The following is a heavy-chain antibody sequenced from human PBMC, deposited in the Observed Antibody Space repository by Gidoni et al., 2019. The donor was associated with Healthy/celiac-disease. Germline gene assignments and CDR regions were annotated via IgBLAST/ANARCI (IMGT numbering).Heavy chain of an antibody. D-gene: IGHD2-2*01. CDR2: IYHSGST. Sequence: QVQLQESGPGLVKPSETLSLTCTVSGYSISSGYYWGWIRQPPGKGLEWIGSIYHSGSTYYNPSLKSRVTISVDTSKNQFSLKLSSVTAADTAVYYCASQTSDAFDIWGQGTMVTVSS. CDR3: ASQTSDAFDI. J-gene: IGHJ3*02. V-gene: IGHV4-38-2*02. CDR1: GYSISSGYY.